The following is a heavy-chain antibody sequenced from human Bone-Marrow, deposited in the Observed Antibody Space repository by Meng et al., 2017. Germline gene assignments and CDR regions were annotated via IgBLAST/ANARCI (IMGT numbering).Heavy chain of an antibody. CDR1: GDSTSGYY. D-gene: IGHD5-18*01. Sequence: GSLRLSCNVSGDSTSGYYCTWIRQPPGKGLEWIGYIHYSGSTNYNPSRESPVTISVDTTKNQCTLKLNSVTTADTAGYYCARDSRGNTYDYFDYWGQGTLVTVSS. V-gene: IGHV4-59*01. CDR2: IHYSGST. CDR3: ARDSRGNTYDYFDY. J-gene: IGHJ4*02.